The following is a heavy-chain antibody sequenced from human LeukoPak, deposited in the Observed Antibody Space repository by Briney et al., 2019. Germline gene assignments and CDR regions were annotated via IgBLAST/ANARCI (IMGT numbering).Heavy chain of an antibody. Sequence: SQTLSLTCTVSGGSISSGDYYWSWIRQPPGKGLEWIGYIYYSGTTYYNPSLKSRVTISIDTSKNQFSLNLSSVTAADTAVYYCARASMIVVVIDYWGQGTLVTVSS. V-gene: IGHV4-30-4*01. CDR3: ARASMIVVVIDY. D-gene: IGHD3-22*01. CDR2: IYYSGTT. CDR1: GGSISSGDYY. J-gene: IGHJ4*02.